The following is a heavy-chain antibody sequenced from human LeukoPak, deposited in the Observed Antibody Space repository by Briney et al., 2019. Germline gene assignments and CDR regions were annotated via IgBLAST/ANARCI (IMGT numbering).Heavy chain of an antibody. J-gene: IGHJ3*02. V-gene: IGHV3-30-3*01. CDR3: ARDKPSIAAAGAFDI. D-gene: IGHD6-13*01. Sequence: GGSLRLSCAASGFTFSSYAMHWVRQAPGKGLEWVAVISYDGSSKYYADSVKGRFTISRDNSKNTLYLQMNSLRAEDTAVYYCARDKPSIAAAGAFDIWGQGTMVTVSS. CDR1: GFTFSSYA. CDR2: ISYDGSSK.